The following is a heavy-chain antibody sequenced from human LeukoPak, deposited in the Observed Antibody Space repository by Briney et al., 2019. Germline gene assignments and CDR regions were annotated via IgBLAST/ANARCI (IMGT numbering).Heavy chain of an antibody. CDR1: GFTFNTYG. CDR2: ISGSGGST. CDR3: AKDHHPLLWFGELEGWFDP. D-gene: IGHD3-10*01. J-gene: IGHJ5*02. V-gene: IGHV3-23*01. Sequence: GGSLRLSCAASGFTFNTYGMSWVRQAPGKGLEWVSGISGSGGSTYYADSVKGRFTISRDNSKNTLYLQMNSLRAEDTAVYYCAKDHHPLLWFGELEGWFDPWGQGTLVTVSS.